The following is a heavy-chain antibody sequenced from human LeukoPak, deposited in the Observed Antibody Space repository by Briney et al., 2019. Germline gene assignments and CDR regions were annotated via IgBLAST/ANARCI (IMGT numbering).Heavy chain of an antibody. Sequence: SGPTLVNPTQTLTLTCTFSGFSLTTSGVGVGWIRQPPGKALEWLALIYWDDDKRYSPSLKSRLTITKDTSKNQVVLTLTNLDPVDTGTYSCVHRNAAARLFDYWGQGSLVTVSS. CDR2: IYWDDDK. CDR1: GFSLTTSGVG. J-gene: IGHJ4*02. CDR3: VHRNAAARLFDY. D-gene: IGHD6-6*01. V-gene: IGHV2-5*02.